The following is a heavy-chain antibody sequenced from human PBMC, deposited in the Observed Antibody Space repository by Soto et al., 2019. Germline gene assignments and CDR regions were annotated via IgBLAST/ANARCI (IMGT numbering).Heavy chain of an antibody. CDR2: ISGSGGST. CDR3: AKDTRSYGGRYYFDY. CDR1: GFTFSSYA. D-gene: IGHD5-18*01. V-gene: IGHV3-23*01. Sequence: PGGSLRLSCAASGFTFSSYAMSWVRQAPGKGLEWVSAISGSGGSTYYADSVKGRFTISRDNSKNTLYLQMNSLRAEDTAVYYCAKDTRSYGGRYYFDYWGQGALVTVSS. J-gene: IGHJ4*02.